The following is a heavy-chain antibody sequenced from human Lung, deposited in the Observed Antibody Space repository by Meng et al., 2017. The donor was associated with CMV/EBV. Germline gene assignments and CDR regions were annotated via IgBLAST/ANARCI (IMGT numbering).Heavy chain of an antibody. CDR3: ARALDTAMVTFDY. J-gene: IGHJ4*02. V-gene: IGHV4-30-4*08. CDR2: IYYSGST. D-gene: IGHD5-18*01. Sequence: QEAAPDLLSPPQPRSPTGTVSGCTTRSAHNSWSWIRQPPWKGLEWIGYIYYSGSTYYNPSLKSRVTISVDTSKNQFSLKLSSVTAADTAVYYCARALDTAMVTFDYWGQGTLVTVSS. CDR1: GCTTRSAHNS.